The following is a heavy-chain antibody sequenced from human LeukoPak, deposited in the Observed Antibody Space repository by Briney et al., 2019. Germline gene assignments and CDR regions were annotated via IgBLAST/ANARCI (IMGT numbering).Heavy chain of an antibody. CDR3: ARDPRVYYGSGYNWFDP. V-gene: IGHV1-8*01. J-gene: IGHJ5*02. D-gene: IGHD3-10*01. CDR1: GYTFTSYD. Sequence: ASVKVSCKASGYTFTSYDINWVRQAPGQGLEWMGWMNPNSGNTGYAQKFQGRVTMTRNTSISTAYMELSSLRAEDTAVYYCARDPRVYYGSGYNWFDPWGQGTLVTVSS. CDR2: MNPNSGNT.